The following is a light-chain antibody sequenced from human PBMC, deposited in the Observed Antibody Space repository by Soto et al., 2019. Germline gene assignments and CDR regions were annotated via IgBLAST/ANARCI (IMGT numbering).Light chain of an antibody. CDR1: QSSDSS. V-gene: IGKV1-5*01. CDR3: QQSETYPRT. J-gene: IGKJ5*01. CDR2: DAS. Sequence: GDRVTITCRSSQSSDSSLAWYQQKPRKCPKLLIYDASTLESGVPTRFSGSGSGTEFTLTISSLQPGDFATYYCQQSETYPRTFGQGTRLEIK.